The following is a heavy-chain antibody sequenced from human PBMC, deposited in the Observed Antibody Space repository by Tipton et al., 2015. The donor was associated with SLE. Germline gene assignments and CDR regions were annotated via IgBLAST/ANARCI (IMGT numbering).Heavy chain of an antibody. Sequence: LRLSCTVSGGSISSSSYYWGWIRQTPGKGLEWIGSIYYSESTYYNPSLKSRATISVDTSKNQFSLKLSSVTATDTAVYYCARSEGVGIDAFDIWVQGTMVTVSS. CDR3: ARSEGVGIDAFDI. D-gene: IGHD1-26*01. CDR1: GGSISSSSYY. V-gene: IGHV4-39*01. CDR2: IYYSEST. J-gene: IGHJ3*02.